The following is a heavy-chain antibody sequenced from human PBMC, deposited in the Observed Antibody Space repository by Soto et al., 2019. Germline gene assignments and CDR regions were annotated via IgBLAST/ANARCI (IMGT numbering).Heavy chain of an antibody. D-gene: IGHD1-20*01. CDR1: GFTFSNHW. J-gene: IGHJ4*02. CDR2: IKSDGSNI. Sequence: EVQLVESGGGLVQPGGSLRLSCVASGFTFSNHWMHWVRQGPEKGLVWVSRIKSDGSNINYADSVKGRFTISRDNAKNTLYLQMNRLRADDTAVYFCARGFDISGTATVLFDYWGQGILVTVSS. V-gene: IGHV3-74*01. CDR3: ARGFDISGTATVLFDY.